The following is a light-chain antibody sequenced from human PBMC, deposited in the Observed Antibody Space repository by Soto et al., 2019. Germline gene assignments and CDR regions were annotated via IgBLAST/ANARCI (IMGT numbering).Light chain of an antibody. CDR2: DAS. CDR1: QSVSSY. CDR3: QQRSKWTLT. Sequence: EIVLTQSPATLSLSPGERATLSCRASQSVSSYLAWYQQKPGQAPRLLIYDASNRATGIPARFSGSGSGTDFTLTISSLEPEDFAVYYCQQRSKWTLTFGGGTKVEIK. J-gene: IGKJ4*01. V-gene: IGKV3-11*01.